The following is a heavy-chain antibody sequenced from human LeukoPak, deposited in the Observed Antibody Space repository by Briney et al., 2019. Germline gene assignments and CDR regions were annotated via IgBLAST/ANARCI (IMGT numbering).Heavy chain of an antibody. Sequence: ASVKVSCKASGYTFTSYDINWVRQATGQGLEWVGWMNPNSGNTGYAQKFQGRVTMTRSTSISTAYMELSSLRSEDTAVYYCARVKSRMAEDPDAFDIWGQGTMVTVSS. D-gene: IGHD5-24*01. CDR2: MNPNSGNT. CDR1: GYTFTSYD. CDR3: ARVKSRMAEDPDAFDI. J-gene: IGHJ3*02. V-gene: IGHV1-8*01.